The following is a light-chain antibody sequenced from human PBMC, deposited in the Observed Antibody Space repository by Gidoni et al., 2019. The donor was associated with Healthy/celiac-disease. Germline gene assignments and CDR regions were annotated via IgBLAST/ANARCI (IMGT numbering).Light chain of an antibody. Sequence: DIVMTQSPDSLAVSLRERATINCKSSQSVLYSSNYKNYLAWYQQKPGQPPKQLIYWASTRESGGPDQFSGSGCGTEFTPHISSLQAEDVAGYYCQQYYSTPRTFGQGTKVEIK. CDR1: QSVLYSSNYKNY. CDR2: WAS. J-gene: IGKJ1*01. CDR3: QQYYSTPRT. V-gene: IGKV4-1*01.